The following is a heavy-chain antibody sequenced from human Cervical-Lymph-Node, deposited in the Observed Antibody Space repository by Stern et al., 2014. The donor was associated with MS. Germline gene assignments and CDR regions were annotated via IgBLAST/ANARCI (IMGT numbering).Heavy chain of an antibody. Sequence: EVQLLESGGGLVQPGGSLRLSCAASGFSFSKYAMSWVRQAPGKGLESVSSISGSGGSTLYAESVKGRFTISRDNSKNTLYLQMNSLRAEDTAVYYCVKDPWIAADGANRWGQGTLVTVSS. V-gene: IGHV3-23*01. CDR3: VKDPWIAADGANR. CDR2: ISGSGGST. D-gene: IGHD6-13*01. CDR1: GFSFSKYA. J-gene: IGHJ5*02.